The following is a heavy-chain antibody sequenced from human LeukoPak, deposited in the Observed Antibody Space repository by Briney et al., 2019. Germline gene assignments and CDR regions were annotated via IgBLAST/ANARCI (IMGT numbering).Heavy chain of an antibody. CDR3: SAYYNGRGDY. CDR2: SISRSEGVTT. J-gene: IGHJ4*02. CDR1: GVTFSNAW. D-gene: IGHD3-10*01. V-gene: IGHV3-15*01. Sequence: GGSLRLSCAASGVTFSNAWMTWVRQAPGRGLEGVGRSISRSEGVTTEYAAPVKGRFTISRDDSRNTVYLQMNSLKIEDTAVYYCSAYYNGRGDYWGQGTLVTVSS.